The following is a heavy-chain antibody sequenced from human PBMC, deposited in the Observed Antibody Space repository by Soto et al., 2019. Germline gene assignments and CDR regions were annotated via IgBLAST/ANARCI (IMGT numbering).Heavy chain of an antibody. D-gene: IGHD3-3*01. CDR3: ARSHPGVVIDDY. V-gene: IGHV3-33*01. Sequence: PGGALRLSFGASGFPFRSHGMHWVRPAPGKGLEWVAIIWFDGSDKYYGDSVKGRFTVSKDNSQNTLYLQMNSLRAEDTAVYYCARSHPGVVIDDYWGQGTLVTVSS. CDR2: IWFDGSDK. CDR1: GFPFRSHG. J-gene: IGHJ4*02.